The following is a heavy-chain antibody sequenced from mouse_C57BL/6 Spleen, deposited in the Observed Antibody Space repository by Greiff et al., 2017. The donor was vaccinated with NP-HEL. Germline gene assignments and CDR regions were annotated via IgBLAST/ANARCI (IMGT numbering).Heavy chain of an antibody. V-gene: IGHV1-61*01. CDR3: ARRGVGRYFDY. D-gene: IGHD4-1*01. J-gene: IGHJ2*01. CDR2: IYPSDSET. Sequence: QVQLQQPGAELVRPGSSVKLSCKASGYTFTSYWMDWVKQRPGQGLEWIGNIYPSDSETHYNQKFKDKATLTVDKSSSTAYMQLSSLTSEDSAVYYCARRGVGRYFDYWGQGTTLTVSS. CDR1: GYTFTSYW.